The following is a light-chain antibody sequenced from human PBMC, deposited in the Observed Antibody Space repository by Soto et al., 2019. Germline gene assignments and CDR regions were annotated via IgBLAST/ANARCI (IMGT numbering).Light chain of an antibody. CDR1: QSVSSNY. J-gene: IGKJ1*01. Sequence: EIVLTQSPGTLSLSPGERATLTCRARQSVSSNYLAWYQQKPGQAPRLLIYGASSRATGIPDRFSGSGSGTDFTLTISRLEPEDFAVYYCQQYGSSPRTFGQGTKVDI. CDR2: GAS. V-gene: IGKV3-20*01. CDR3: QQYGSSPRT.